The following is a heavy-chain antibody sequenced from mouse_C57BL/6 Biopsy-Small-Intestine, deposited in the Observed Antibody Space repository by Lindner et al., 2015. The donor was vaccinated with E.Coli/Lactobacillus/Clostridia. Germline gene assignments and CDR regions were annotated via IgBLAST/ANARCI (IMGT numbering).Heavy chain of an antibody. V-gene: IGHV5-17*01. CDR3: ARPFSMDY. Sequence: VQLQESGGGLVKPGGSRKLSCAASGFTFSDYGMHWVRQAPEKGLEWVAYISSGSGTIYYADTVKGRFTISRDNAKNTLFLRMTSLRSEDTAMYYCARPFSMDYWGQGTSVTVSS. J-gene: IGHJ4*01. CDR2: ISSGSGTI. CDR1: GFTFSDYG.